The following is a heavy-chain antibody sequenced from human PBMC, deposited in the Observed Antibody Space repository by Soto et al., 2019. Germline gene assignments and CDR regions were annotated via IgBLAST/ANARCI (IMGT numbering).Heavy chain of an antibody. Sequence: SVKVSCKASGGTFSNYAITWVRHAPGQGLEWMGGIIPFFGTTNYAQKFQGRVTITADESTGTAYMELNSLRSDDTAVYYCARSMTAAGHNWFDPWGQGTLVTVSS. D-gene: IGHD6-13*01. CDR1: GGTFSNYA. CDR2: IIPFFGTT. CDR3: ARSMTAAGHNWFDP. J-gene: IGHJ5*02. V-gene: IGHV1-69*13.